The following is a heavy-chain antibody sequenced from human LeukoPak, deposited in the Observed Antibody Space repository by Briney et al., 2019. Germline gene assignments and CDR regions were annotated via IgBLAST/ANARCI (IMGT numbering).Heavy chain of an antibody. Sequence: ASVKVSCKASGYTFTGYAMHWVRQAPGQRLEWMGWINAGNGNTKYSQKFQGRVTITRDTSASTAYMELSSLRSEDTAVYYCARETADSSGWYGFDYWGQGTLVTVSS. J-gene: IGHJ4*02. V-gene: IGHV1-3*01. CDR2: INAGNGNT. CDR3: ARETADSSGWYGFDY. D-gene: IGHD6-19*01. CDR1: GYTFTGYA.